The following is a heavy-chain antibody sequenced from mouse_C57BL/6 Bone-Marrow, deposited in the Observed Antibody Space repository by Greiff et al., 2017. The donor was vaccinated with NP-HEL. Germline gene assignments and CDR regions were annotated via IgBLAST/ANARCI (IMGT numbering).Heavy chain of an antibody. J-gene: IGHJ1*03. CDR1: GYTFTDYY. CDR2: INPNNGGT. V-gene: IGHV1-26*01. CDR3: AKKAQATVRNWYFDV. Sequence: EVQLQQSGPELVKPGASVKISCKASGYTFTDYYMNWVKQSHGKSLEWIGDINPNNGGTSYNQKFKGKATLTVDKSSSTAYMELRSLTSEDSAVYYCAKKAQATVRNWYFDVWGTGTTVTVSS. D-gene: IGHD3-2*02.